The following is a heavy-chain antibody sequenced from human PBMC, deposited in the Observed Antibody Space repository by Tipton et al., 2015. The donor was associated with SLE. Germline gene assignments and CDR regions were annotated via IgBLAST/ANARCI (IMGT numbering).Heavy chain of an antibody. J-gene: IGHJ4*02. V-gene: IGHV3-21*01. CDR3: ARSLGMGFDY. Sequence: GSLRLSCAASGFTFSSYEMNWVRQAPGKGLEWVSSISSSSSYIYYADSVKGRFTISRDNAKNSLYLQMNSLRAEDTAVYYCARSLGMGFDYWGQGTLVTVSS. CDR2: ISSSSSYI. CDR1: GFTFSSYE.